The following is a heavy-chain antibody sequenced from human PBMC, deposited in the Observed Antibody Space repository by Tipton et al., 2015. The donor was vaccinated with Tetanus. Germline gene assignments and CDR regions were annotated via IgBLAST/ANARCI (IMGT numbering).Heavy chain of an antibody. J-gene: IGHJ4*02. V-gene: IGHV3-48*02. CDR2: IGVSSSPI. CDR1: GFTFSTYS. D-gene: IGHD2-2*01. CDR3: ARGLCTSSSCPKHYLDY. Sequence: GSLRLSCAASGFTFSTYSMNWVRQAPGKGLEWVSSIGVSSSPIYYADSVKGRFTISRDNAKNSLLLQMNSLRDEDTAVYYCARGLCTSSSCPKHYLDYWGQGTLVTVSS.